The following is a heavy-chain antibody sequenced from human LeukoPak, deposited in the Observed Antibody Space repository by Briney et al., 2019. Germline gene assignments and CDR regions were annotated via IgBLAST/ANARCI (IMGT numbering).Heavy chain of an antibody. CDR1: GFTFSSYG. CDR3: ARDYYDSSGYPHFDY. CDR2: ISGSGGST. V-gene: IGHV3-23*01. J-gene: IGHJ4*02. Sequence: GSLRLSCAASGFTFSSYGMHWVRQAPGKGLEWVSAISGSGGSTYYADSVKGRFTISRDNSKNTLYLQMNSLRAEDTAVYYCARDYYDSSGYPHFDYWGQGTLVTVSS. D-gene: IGHD3-22*01.